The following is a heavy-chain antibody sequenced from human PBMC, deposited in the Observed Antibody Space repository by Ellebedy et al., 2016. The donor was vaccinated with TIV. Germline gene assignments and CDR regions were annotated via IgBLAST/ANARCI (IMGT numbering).Heavy chain of an antibody. CDR1: GFTFISYW. CDR3: ARGMIRFGGIIVED. CDR2: INNDGSST. V-gene: IGHV3-74*01. J-gene: IGHJ4*02. Sequence: GESLNISCAASGFTFISYWMHWVRQAPGKGLVWVSRINNDGSSTTYADSVKGRFTISRDNAENTVYLQMDSLRADDTAVYYCARGMIRFGGIIVEDWGQGTLVTVSS. D-gene: IGHD3-16*02.